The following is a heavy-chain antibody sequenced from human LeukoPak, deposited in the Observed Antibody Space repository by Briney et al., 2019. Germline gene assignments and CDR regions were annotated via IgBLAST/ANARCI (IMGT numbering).Heavy chain of an antibody. CDR1: GYTFTGYY. CDR3: TLTTTVVTPVFDY. J-gene: IGHJ4*02. V-gene: IGHV1-2*02. Sequence: EASVTVSCKASGYTFTGYYMHWVRQAPGQGLEWMGWINPNSGGTNYAQKFQGRVTMTRDTSISTAYMELSRLRSDDTAVYYCTLTTTVVTPVFDYWGQGTLVTVSS. D-gene: IGHD4-23*01. CDR2: INPNSGGT.